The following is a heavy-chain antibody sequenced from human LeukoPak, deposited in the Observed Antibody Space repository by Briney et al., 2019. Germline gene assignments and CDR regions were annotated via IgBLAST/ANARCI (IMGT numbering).Heavy chain of an antibody. CDR1: GFTFSSYG. Sequence: GGSLRLSCAASGFTFSSYGMHWVRQAPGRGLEWVAFIRYDGSNKYYADSVKGRFTISRDNSKNTLYLQMNSLRAEDTAVYYCARDPIEVDINNWFDPWGQGTLVTVSS. V-gene: IGHV3-30*02. D-gene: IGHD3-22*01. J-gene: IGHJ5*02. CDR2: IRYDGSNK. CDR3: ARDPIEVDINNWFDP.